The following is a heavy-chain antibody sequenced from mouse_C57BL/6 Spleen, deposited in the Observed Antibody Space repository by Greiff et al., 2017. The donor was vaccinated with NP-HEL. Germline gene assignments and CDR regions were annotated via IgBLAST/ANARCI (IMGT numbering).Heavy chain of an antibody. CDR2: IYPSDSET. D-gene: IGHD1-1*01. V-gene: IGHV1-61*01. CDR3: ARDGSSYNFDY. CDR1: GYTFTSYW. J-gene: IGHJ2*01. Sequence: QVQLQQPGAELVRPGSSVKLSCKASGYTFTSYWMDWVKQRPGQGLEWIGNIYPSDSETHYNQKFKDKATLTVDKSSSTAYMQLSSLTSEDSAVYYCARDGSSYNFDYWGQGTTLTVSS.